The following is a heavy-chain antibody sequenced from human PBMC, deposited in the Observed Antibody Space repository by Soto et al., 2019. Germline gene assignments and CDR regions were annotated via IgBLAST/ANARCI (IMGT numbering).Heavy chain of an antibody. Sequence: GGSLRLSCAVSGFTFSNYAMSWVRQAPGKGLEWVSVISGSGGSTFYADSVKGRFTISRDNSKKTLHLQMNSLRAEDTAVYYCAKDSGSSGLFDYWGQGTLVTVSS. D-gene: IGHD5-12*01. CDR1: GFTFSNYA. J-gene: IGHJ4*02. CDR3: AKDSGSSGLFDY. V-gene: IGHV3-23*01. CDR2: ISGSGGST.